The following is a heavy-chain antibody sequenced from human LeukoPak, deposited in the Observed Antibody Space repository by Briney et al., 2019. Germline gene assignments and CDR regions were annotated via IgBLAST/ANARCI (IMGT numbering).Heavy chain of an antibody. CDR1: AGTFSSYA. D-gene: IGHD3-3*01. J-gene: IGHJ5*02. V-gene: IGHV1-69*01. CDR3: ARDTIFGVVRRFGWFDP. CDR2: IIPIFGTA. Sequence: PSVKVSCKASAGTFSSYAISWVRKAPGQGLDWMRGIIPIFGTANYAQKFQGRVTSTADESTSTAYMELSSLRSEDTAVYYCARDTIFGVVRRFGWFDPWGQGTLVTVSS.